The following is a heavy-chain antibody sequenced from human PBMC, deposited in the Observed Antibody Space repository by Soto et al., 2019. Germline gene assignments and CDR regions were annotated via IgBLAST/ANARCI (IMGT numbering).Heavy chain of an antibody. Sequence: SETLSLTCAVLGGSFSVYYWRRIRHPPGKGQRRIGEINQRGLTHYNTSLKRRVTLSAATPNIQTPPTLSTVTAPGTVLYMSARGSQRLDYWGQGALVTVTS. J-gene: IGHJ4*02. CDR1: GGSFSVYY. CDR3: ARGSQRLDY. V-gene: IGHV4-34*01. CDR2: INQRGLT. D-gene: IGHD6-25*01.